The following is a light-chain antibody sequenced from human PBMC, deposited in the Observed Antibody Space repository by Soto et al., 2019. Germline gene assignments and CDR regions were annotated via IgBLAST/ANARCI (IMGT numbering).Light chain of an antibody. CDR2: GAS. J-gene: IGKJ1*01. Sequence: EIVMTQSPATLSVSPGEKANLSCRASKSVSSNLAWYQQKPGQAPRLLIYGASTRATGIPARFSGSGSGTEFTLTISSLQSEDFAVYYCQQYNNWPWTFGQGTKV. CDR3: QQYNNWPWT. V-gene: IGKV3-15*01. CDR1: KSVSSN.